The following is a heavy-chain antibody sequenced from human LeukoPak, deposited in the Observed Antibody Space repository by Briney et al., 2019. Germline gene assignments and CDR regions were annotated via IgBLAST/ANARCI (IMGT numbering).Heavy chain of an antibody. CDR2: MYSTGST. J-gene: IGHJ5*02. Sequence: SETLSLTCAVYGGSFSGYYWSWIRQPPGKGLEWIGYMYSTGSTNYNPSLKSRVTISVDTSKNQFSLKLSSVTAADTAVYYCARDHITMVRGVSLNWFDPWGQGTLVTVSS. CDR1: GGSFSGYY. V-gene: IGHV4-4*08. CDR3: ARDHITMVRGVSLNWFDP. D-gene: IGHD3-10*01.